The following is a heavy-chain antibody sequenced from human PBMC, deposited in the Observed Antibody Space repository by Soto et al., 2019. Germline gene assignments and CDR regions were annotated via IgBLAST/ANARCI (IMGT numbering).Heavy chain of an antibody. D-gene: IGHD3-10*01. CDR3: ARDLDGSGSYYTDY. V-gene: IGHV1-18*01. J-gene: IGHJ4*02. CDR1: GYIFTSAG. Sequence: ASVKVSCKASGYIFTSAGISWVRQAPGQGLEWMGWISAYNGNTKYAQKLQGRVTMTTGTSTSTAYMELRSLTSDDTAVYYCARDLDGSGSYYTDYWGQGTLVTVSS. CDR2: ISAYNGNT.